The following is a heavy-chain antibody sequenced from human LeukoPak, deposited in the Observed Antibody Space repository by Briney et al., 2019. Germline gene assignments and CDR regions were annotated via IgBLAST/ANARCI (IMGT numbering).Heavy chain of an antibody. CDR2: IYYSGST. CDR3: ARANVDFWSGSSNWFNP. Sequence: NPSETLSLTCTVSGGSISSGDYYWSWIRQPPGKGLEWIGYIYYSGSTYYNPSLKSRVTISVDTSKNQFSLKLSSVTAADTAVYYCARANVDFWSGSSNWFNPWGQGTLVTVSS. CDR1: GGSISSGDYY. V-gene: IGHV4-30-4*08. D-gene: IGHD3-3*01. J-gene: IGHJ5*02.